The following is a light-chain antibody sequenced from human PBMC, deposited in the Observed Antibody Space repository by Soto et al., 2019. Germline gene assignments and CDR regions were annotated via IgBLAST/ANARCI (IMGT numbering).Light chain of an antibody. V-gene: IGKV3-20*01. CDR3: QQYGSSPGT. CDR2: GAS. J-gene: IGKJ1*01. CDR1: QSVGSNY. Sequence: EIVLTQSPGTLSLSPGERVSLSCRASQSVGSNYLAWYQQKPGQAPRLLIYGASSRAAGIPDRFSGTGSGTDFTLSINRLDPEDFAVYYCQQYGSSPGTFGQGTKVDIK.